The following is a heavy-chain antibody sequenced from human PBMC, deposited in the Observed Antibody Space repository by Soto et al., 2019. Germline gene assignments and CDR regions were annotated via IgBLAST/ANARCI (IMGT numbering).Heavy chain of an antibody. V-gene: IGHV3-7*03. D-gene: IGHD6-19*01. CDR2: INQDGSKK. Sequence: EVQLVESGGGLVQPGGSLRLSCAASGFTFSGYWMSWVHQPPGKGLEWVASINQDGSKKFYVDSVKGRFTISRDNAKNSLFLQMISLRAEDTAVYYCARWESSGWYLGIWGQGTLVTASS. CDR3: ARWESSGWYLGI. J-gene: IGHJ4*02. CDR1: GFTFSGYW.